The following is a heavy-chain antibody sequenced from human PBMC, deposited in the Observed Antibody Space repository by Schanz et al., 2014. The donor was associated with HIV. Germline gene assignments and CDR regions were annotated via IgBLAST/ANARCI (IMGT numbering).Heavy chain of an antibody. CDR3: AREAYYFDFWNGQYYYYGLDV. Sequence: EVQLVDSGGGLVQPGGSLRLSCAASGFTFEDYAMHWVRQAPGKGLEWVSGISWNSGSIGYADSVKGRFTISRDNAKNSLYLQMNSLKDDDTAVYYCAREAYYFDFWNGQYYYYGLDVWGQGTTVTVSS. CDR1: GFTFEDYA. CDR2: ISWNSGSI. J-gene: IGHJ6*02. V-gene: IGHV3-9*01. D-gene: IGHD3-3*01.